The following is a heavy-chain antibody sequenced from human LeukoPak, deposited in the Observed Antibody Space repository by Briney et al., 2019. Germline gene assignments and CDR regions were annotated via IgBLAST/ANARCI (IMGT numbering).Heavy chain of an antibody. D-gene: IGHD2-15*01. CDR1: GYTFTNFG. CDR3: ARGGSGGSGGWFDP. V-gene: IGHV1-18*01. J-gene: IGHJ5*02. Sequence: EASVKVSCKASGYTFTNFGISWVRQAPGQGLEWMGWISPQNGNTIFAQNLQGRVTMTTDTSTSTAYMDLRSLRSDDTAVYYCARGGSGGSGGWFDPWGQGTLVTVSS. CDR2: ISPQNGNT.